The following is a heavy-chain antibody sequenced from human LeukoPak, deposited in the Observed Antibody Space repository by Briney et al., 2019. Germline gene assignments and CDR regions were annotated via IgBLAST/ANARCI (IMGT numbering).Heavy chain of an antibody. CDR1: RCTFTSYY. CDR3: ARSGCSGASCFFDY. V-gene: IGHV1-46*01. J-gene: IGHJ4*02. D-gene: IGHD2-15*01. Sequence: GPSVKVSCKACRCTFTSYYMHWVRQAPGQGREGRGIIKPSDGRTNYAQKFQGRATMTRDMSTSTVYMELSSLRSEDTAVYYCARSGCSGASCFFDYCGQGPLVPVSS. CDR2: IKPSDGRT.